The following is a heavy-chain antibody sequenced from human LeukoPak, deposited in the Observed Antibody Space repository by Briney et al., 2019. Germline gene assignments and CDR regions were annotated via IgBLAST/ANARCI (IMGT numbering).Heavy chain of an antibody. Sequence: SETLSLTCTVSGGSLSSGDYYWSWIRQPPGRGLGWIGYIYYSGSTYYNPSLKSRVTISVDTSNNQFSLKLSSVTSADPAVYYCARGVFWSSYYVYWGQGAQVTVSS. CDR1: GGSLSSGDYY. V-gene: IGHV4-30-4*08. CDR3: ARGVFWSSYYVY. J-gene: IGHJ4*02. CDR2: IYYSGST. D-gene: IGHD3-3*01.